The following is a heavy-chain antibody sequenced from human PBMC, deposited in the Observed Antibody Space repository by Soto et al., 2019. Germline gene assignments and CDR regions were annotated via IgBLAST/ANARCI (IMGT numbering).Heavy chain of an antibody. J-gene: IGHJ5*02. CDR1: GFTFEAYA. CDR2: INWNGESV. V-gene: IGHV3-9*01. D-gene: IGHD3-3*01. Sequence: GGPLRLSVAAFGFTFEAYAMPWSRQTPGKGLEWVAGINWNGESVGNEGSVKGGFTISRDNANNSLYLQMDSMRNEDTALYYCAKGRGARGVVSSWFDPWGQGTLVTVSS. CDR3: AKGRGARGVVSSWFDP.